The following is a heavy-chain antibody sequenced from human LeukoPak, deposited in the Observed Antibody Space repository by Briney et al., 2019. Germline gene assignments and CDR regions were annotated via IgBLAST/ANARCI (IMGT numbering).Heavy chain of an antibody. CDR3: ARDQGAITMIVVAEGYYFDY. Sequence: PGGSLRLSCAASGFTFSSYSMNWVRQAPGKGLEWVSSISSSSSYIYYADSVKGRFTISRDNAKNSLYLQMNSLRAEDTAVYYCARDQGAITMIVVAEGYYFDYWGQGTLVTVSS. J-gene: IGHJ4*02. CDR1: GFTFSSYS. V-gene: IGHV3-21*01. D-gene: IGHD3-22*01. CDR2: ISSSSSYI.